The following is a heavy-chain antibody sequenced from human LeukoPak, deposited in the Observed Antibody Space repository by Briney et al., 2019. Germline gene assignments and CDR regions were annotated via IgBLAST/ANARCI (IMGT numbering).Heavy chain of an antibody. CDR3: ARERGYGPGIDY. CDR2: ISSSGSTI. J-gene: IGHJ4*02. D-gene: IGHD5-12*01. CDR1: GFTFSSYE. Sequence: GGSLRLSCAASGFTFSSYEMNWVRQAPGKGLEWVSYISSSGSTIYYADSVKGRFTISRDNAKNSLYLQMNSLRAEDTAVYYCARERGYGPGIDYWGQGTLVTVSS. V-gene: IGHV3-48*03.